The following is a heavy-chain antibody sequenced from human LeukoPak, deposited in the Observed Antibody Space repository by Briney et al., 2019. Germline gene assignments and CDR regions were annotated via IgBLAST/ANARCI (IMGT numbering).Heavy chain of an antibody. Sequence: PGGSLRLSCAASGFTFSSYSMNWVRQAPGKGLEWVSYISSSSSNIYYEDSVKGRFTISRDNAKNSLYLHMNSLRDEDTAVYYCARDFSHSSWYYYGMDVWGQGTTVTVSS. CDR1: GFTFSSYS. CDR3: ARDFSHSSWYYYGMDV. D-gene: IGHD6-13*01. V-gene: IGHV3-48*02. CDR2: ISSSSSNI. J-gene: IGHJ6*02.